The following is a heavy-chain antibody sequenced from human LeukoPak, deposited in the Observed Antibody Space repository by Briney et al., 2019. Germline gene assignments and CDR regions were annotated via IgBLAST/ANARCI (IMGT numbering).Heavy chain of an antibody. V-gene: IGHV5-51*01. Sequence: GESLKISRKASGYYFSTYWIGWVRQMPGKGLEYMGIVYPSDSDTRYSPSFQGQVTISVDKSITTTYLQWSSLKASDTAIYYCARSSTVVHDAFDIWGLGTLVIVSS. D-gene: IGHD4-23*01. CDR2: VYPSDSDT. CDR1: GYYFSTYW. J-gene: IGHJ3*02. CDR3: ARSSTVVHDAFDI.